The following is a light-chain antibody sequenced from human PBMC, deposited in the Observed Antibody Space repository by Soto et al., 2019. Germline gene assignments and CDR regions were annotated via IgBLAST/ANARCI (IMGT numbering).Light chain of an antibody. Sequence: EIVMPHSPSTLSVSPGERATLSCMAWQSLSRNLLCSQQKPGQAPRLLIYGASTRATGIQARLSGSGSGKEFTLNISSLHSEDFAVYYCKQYNNWPPGTFGQGTKVDI. J-gene: IGKJ1*01. CDR3: KQYNNWPPGT. CDR2: GAS. V-gene: IGKV3-15*01. CDR1: QSLSRN.